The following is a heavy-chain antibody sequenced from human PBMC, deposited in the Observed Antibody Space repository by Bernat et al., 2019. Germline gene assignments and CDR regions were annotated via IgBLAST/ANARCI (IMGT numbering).Heavy chain of an antibody. D-gene: IGHD1-26*01. Sequence: EVQLWESGGGLVQPGGSLRLSCAASGFTFDSYGMSWVRQAPGKGPEWVSGISASGGTSYYADSVKGRFTVSRDNSKNTVYLQMNSLRAEDTAVYYCAKVQSRSGTRTYIDYWGQGTLVTVSS. CDR1: GFTFDSYG. CDR2: ISASGGTS. J-gene: IGHJ4*02. CDR3: AKVQSRSGTRTYIDY. V-gene: IGHV3-23*01.